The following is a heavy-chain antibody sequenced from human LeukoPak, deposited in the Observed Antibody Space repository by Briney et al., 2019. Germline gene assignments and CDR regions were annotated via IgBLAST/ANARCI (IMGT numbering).Heavy chain of an antibody. CDR1: GFTFSSYA. Sequence: PGRSLRLSCAASGFTFSSYAMQWVRQAPGKGLEWVAVISYDGSNKYYADSVKGRFTISRDNSKNTLYLQMNSLRAEDTAVYYCAREGTVRYFDWLSGGMDVWGKGTTVTVSS. CDR2: ISYDGSNK. V-gene: IGHV3-30*04. D-gene: IGHD3-9*01. CDR3: AREGTVRYFDWLSGGMDV. J-gene: IGHJ6*04.